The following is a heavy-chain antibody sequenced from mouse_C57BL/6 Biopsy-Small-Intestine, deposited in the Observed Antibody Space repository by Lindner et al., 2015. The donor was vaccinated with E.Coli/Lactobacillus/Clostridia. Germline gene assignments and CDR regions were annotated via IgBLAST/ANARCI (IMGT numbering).Heavy chain of an antibody. V-gene: IGHV1-42*01. CDR2: INPSTGGT. CDR3: ARYYYRSSYFDY. J-gene: IGHJ2*01. Sequence: VQLQESGPELVKPGASVKISCKASGYSFTNYYMNWVKQSPEKSLEWIGEINPSTGGTTYNPKFRAKATVTVDKSSNTAYMQLRSLTSEDSAVYYCARYYYRSSYFDYWGQGTTLTVSS. D-gene: IGHD1-1*01. CDR1: GYSFTNYY.